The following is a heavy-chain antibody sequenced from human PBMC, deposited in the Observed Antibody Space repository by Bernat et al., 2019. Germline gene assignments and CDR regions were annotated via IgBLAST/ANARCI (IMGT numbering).Heavy chain of an antibody. CDR1: GFTFSSYG. CDR3: AKDVNTYCSGDCPPHY. Sequence: QVQLVESGGGVVQPGRSPRLSCAASGFTFSSYGMHWVRQAPGKGLEWVAVILYDGSNQYYAASVKGRFTISRDNSKNTLYMQMNSLRAEDTAVYYGAKDVNTYCSGDCPPHYWGQGTLVTVPS. J-gene: IGHJ4*02. V-gene: IGHV3-30*18. CDR2: ILYDGSNQ. D-gene: IGHD2-21*02.